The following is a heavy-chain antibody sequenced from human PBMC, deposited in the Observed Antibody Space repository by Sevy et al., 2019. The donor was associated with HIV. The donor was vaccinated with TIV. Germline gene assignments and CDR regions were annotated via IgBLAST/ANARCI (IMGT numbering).Heavy chain of an antibody. CDR1: GFTFRSYW. V-gene: IGHV3-7*01. CDR2: IKQDGSEK. CDR3: ARVTEYYDSTNYEVFDY. J-gene: IGHJ4*02. Sequence: GGSLRLSCAASGFTFRSYWMSWVRQAPGKGLEWVANIKQDGSEKYYVDSVKGRVTISRDNAKNSPYLQMNSLRAEDTAVYYCARVTEYYDSTNYEVFDYWGQGTLVTVSS. D-gene: IGHD3-22*01.